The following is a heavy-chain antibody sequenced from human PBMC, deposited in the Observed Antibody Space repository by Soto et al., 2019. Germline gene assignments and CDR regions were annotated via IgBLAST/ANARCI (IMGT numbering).Heavy chain of an antibody. CDR3: ARLREYSSFLAIPYYFDY. CDR2: IYYSGST. V-gene: IGHV4-39*01. Sequence: SETLSLTCTVSGGCMSSSSYYWGWIRQPPGKGLEWIGSIYYSGSTYYNPSLKSRVTISVDTSKNQFSLKLSSVTAADTAVYYCARLREYSSFLAIPYYFDYWGQGTLVTVSS. CDR1: GGCMSSSSYY. D-gene: IGHD6-6*01. J-gene: IGHJ4*02.